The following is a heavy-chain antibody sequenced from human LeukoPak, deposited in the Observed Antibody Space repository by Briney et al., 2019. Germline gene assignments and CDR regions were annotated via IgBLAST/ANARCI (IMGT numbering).Heavy chain of an antibody. Sequence: GGSLRLSCAASGLTFSSYGMHWVRQAPGKGLEWVAVISYDGSNKYYADSVKGRFTIPRDNSKNTLYLQMNSLRAEDTAVYYCAKNGDCSGGSCSYYFDYWGQGTLVTVSS. J-gene: IGHJ4*02. CDR3: AKNGDCSGGSCSYYFDY. D-gene: IGHD2-15*01. CDR2: ISYDGSNK. V-gene: IGHV3-30*18. CDR1: GLTFSSYG.